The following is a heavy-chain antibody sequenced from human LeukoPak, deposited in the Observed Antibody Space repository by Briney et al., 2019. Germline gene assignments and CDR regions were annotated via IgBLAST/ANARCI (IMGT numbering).Heavy chain of an antibody. J-gene: IGHJ4*02. CDR2: INPNSGDT. V-gene: IGHV1-2*06. CDR1: GYTFSGHY. CDR3: AKTASIAEDRVDY. D-gene: IGHD6-13*01. Sequence: ASVKVSCKASGYTFSGHYLHWVRQAPGQGLEWMGRINPNSGDTDYAQKFQGRVTMTRDTSVTTAYMEVSRLISDDTAVYYCAKTASIAEDRVDYWGQGTLVAVSS.